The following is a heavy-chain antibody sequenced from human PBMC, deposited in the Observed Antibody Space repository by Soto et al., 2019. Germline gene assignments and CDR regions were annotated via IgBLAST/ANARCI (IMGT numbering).Heavy chain of an antibody. J-gene: IGHJ4*02. CDR2: IYYSGST. CDR3: ARWYGSEVFDY. Sequence: SETLSLTCTVSGGSVSSGSYYWSWIRQPPGKGLEWIGYIYYSGSTNYNPSLKSRVTISVDTSKNQFSLKLSSVTAADTAVYYCARWYGSEVFDYWGQGTLVTVSS. D-gene: IGHD3-10*01. V-gene: IGHV4-61*01. CDR1: GGSVSSGSYY.